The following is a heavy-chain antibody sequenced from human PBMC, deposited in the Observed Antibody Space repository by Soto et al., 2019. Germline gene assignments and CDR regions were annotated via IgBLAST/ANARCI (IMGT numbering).Heavy chain of an antibody. CDR3: ARGWGRIFYY. CDR2: INHSGST. Sequence: QVQLQQWGAGLLKPSETLALTCAVYGRSFSGYYWNWIRQPPGKGLEWSGEINHSGSTNYNPSLKSRVTRSVDTSKNQFSLKLSSVTAADTAVYYCARGWGRIFYYWGQGTLVTVSS. V-gene: IGHV4-34*01. CDR1: GRSFSGYY. J-gene: IGHJ4*02. D-gene: IGHD7-27*01.